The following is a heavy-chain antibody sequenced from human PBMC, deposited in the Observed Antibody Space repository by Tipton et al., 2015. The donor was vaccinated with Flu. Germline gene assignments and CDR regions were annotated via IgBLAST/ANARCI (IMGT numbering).Heavy chain of an antibody. D-gene: IGHD5-18*01. CDR1: YIYT. Sequence: SLRLSCTTSYIYTTHWVRQAPGRGLEWVAAISGDGHSEYYAAPVRGRFTISRDNSRNIIYLQTNSLRDVDAAVYYCARGYTYGPRPHADYWGQGTLVTVSS. V-gene: IGHV3-30-3*01. CDR3: ARGYTYGPRPHADY. J-gene: IGHJ4*02. CDR2: ISGDGHSE.